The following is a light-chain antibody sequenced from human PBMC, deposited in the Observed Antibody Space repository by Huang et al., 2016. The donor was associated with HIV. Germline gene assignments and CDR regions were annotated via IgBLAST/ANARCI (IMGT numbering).Light chain of an antibody. CDR2: GAS. Sequence: ERVMTQSPATLSVAPGERVTLSCRASHSVSSNLAWYQQKPGQAPRLLFHGASTRATGIPARFSGSGSGTEFTLAISSLQSEDSGVYFCQQYDNWPLTFGQGTRLEIK. V-gene: IGKV3-15*01. J-gene: IGKJ5*01. CDR1: HSVSSN. CDR3: QQYDNWPLT.